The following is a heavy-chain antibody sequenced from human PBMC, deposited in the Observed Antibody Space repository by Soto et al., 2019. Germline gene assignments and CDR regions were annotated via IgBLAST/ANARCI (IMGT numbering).Heavy chain of an antibody. CDR3: SRQGSSYGENYFDP. Sequence: PSETLSLTCSVSGGSISYYYWSWIRQPPGKGLEWIGYVYYSGATNYNPSLKSRITMSVDMSKNQFSLKVSSVTAADTAVYYCSRQGSSYGENYFDPWGQGILVTVS. CDR1: GGSISYYY. J-gene: IGHJ5*02. CDR2: VYYSGAT. D-gene: IGHD5-18*01. V-gene: IGHV4-59*01.